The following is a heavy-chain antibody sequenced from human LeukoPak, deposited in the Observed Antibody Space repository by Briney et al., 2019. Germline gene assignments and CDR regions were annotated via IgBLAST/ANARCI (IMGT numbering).Heavy chain of an antibody. D-gene: IGHD6-19*01. V-gene: IGHV3-21*01. CDR2: ISSSSSYI. Sequence: GGSMRLSCAASGFTFSSYSMNWVRQAPGKGLEWVSSISSSSSYIYYADSVKGRFTISRDNAKNSLYLQMNILRAEDTAVYYCARRGGGVAGTFDYWGQGTLVTVSS. CDR1: GFTFSSYS. CDR3: ARRGGGVAGTFDY. J-gene: IGHJ4*02.